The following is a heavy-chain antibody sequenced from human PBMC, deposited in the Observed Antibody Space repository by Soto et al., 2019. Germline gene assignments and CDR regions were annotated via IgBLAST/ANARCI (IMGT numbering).Heavy chain of an antibody. V-gene: IGHV2-70*01. CDR2: IDWDDDK. CDR3: ARIPPAAAGNEYFDY. D-gene: IGHD6-13*01. J-gene: IGHJ4*02. CDR1: GFSLSTSGMC. Sequence: GSGPTLVNPTQPLTLTCTFSGFSLSTSGMCVNWIRQPPGKALEWLALIDWDDDKYYSTSLKTRLTISKDTSKNQVVLTMTNMDPVDTATYYCARIPPAAAGNEYFDYWGQGTLVTVSS.